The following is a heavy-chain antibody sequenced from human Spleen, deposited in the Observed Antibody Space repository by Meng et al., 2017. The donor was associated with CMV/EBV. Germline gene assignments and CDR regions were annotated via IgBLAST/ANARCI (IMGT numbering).Heavy chain of an antibody. CDR2: VYHTGTT. Sequence: SETLSLTCTVSGGSVSSGSYYWSWIRQPPGKGLEWIGSVYHTGTTYSNPSLKSRVSISVDTSKNQFSLKLSSVTAADTAVYYCARGRREPSDYWGQGTLVTVSS. CDR1: GGSVSSGSYY. V-gene: IGHV4-61*01. D-gene: IGHD1-26*01. J-gene: IGHJ4*02. CDR3: ARGRREPSDY.